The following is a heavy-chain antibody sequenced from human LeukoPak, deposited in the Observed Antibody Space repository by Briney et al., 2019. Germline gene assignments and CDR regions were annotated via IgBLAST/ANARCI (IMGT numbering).Heavy chain of an antibody. D-gene: IGHD1-26*01. CDR1: RLTVYSNY. V-gene: IGHV3-53*01. J-gene: IGHJ4*02. Sequence: GGSLRLSCAASRLTVYSNYMHWVRQAPGKGLEWVSVIYTSGTTYYADSVKGRFTISRDDSKNTLYLQMNSLRAEDTAVYYCARDRVGALFRYWGQGTLVTVSS. CDR2: IYTSGTT. CDR3: ARDRVGALFRY.